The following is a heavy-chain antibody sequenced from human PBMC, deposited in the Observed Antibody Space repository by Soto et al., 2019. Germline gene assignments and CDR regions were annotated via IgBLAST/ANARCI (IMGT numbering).Heavy chain of an antibody. CDR1: GFTFSSYA. CDR2: ISASGGNT. J-gene: IGHJ4*02. Sequence: PGGSLRLSCAASGFTFSSYAMSWVRQAPGKGLVWVSSISASGGNTYYADSVKGRFTISRDNAKNTLFLQMSSLRAEDTAVYYCARDDVSSIPLDSWGQGTLVTVSS. V-gene: IGHV3-23*01. CDR3: ARDDVSSIPLDS.